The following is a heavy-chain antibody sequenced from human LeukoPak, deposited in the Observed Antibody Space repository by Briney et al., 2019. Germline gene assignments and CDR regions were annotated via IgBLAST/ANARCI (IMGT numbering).Heavy chain of an antibody. CDR3: ARGLLSITGIPVTIRAFDT. CDR1: GGSISSGDYY. V-gene: IGHV4-30-4*01. Sequence: SQTLSLTCTVSGGSISSGDYYWSWIRQPPGKGLEWIGYIYYSGSTYYNPSLKSRVTISVDTSKNQFSLKLSSVTAADTAVYYCARGLLSITGIPVTIRAFDTWGQGTMVTVSS. CDR2: IYYSGST. D-gene: IGHD4-17*01. J-gene: IGHJ3*02.